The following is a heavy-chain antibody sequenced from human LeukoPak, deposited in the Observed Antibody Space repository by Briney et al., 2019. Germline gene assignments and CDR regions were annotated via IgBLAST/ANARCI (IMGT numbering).Heavy chain of an antibody. V-gene: IGHV3-66*04. J-gene: IGHJ3*02. CDR3: ARLTHRSSDAFDI. CDR1: EFSVGSNY. D-gene: IGHD1-26*01. CDR2: IYSGGST. Sequence: GGSLRLSCAASEFSVGSNYMTWVRHAPGKGLEWVSLIYSGGSTYYANSVKGRFTISRDNSKNALYLQMNSLRAEDTAVYYCARLTHRSSDAFDIWGQGTMVSVSS.